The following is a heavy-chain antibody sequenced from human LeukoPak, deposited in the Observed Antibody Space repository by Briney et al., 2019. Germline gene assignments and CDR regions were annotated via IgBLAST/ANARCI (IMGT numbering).Heavy chain of an antibody. CDR1: GFTFRNYV. J-gene: IGHJ4*02. V-gene: IGHV3-30-3*01. CDR3: ARDFLQWLVLSGVVY. D-gene: IGHD6-19*01. Sequence: PGGSLRLSCAASGFTFRNYVIHWVRQAPGKGLEWVAVTSSDLNVKLYADSVKGRFTISRDNSKSTLYLQMNSLRAEDTAVYYCARDFLQWLVLSGVVYWGQGTLVTVSS. CDR2: TSSDLNVK.